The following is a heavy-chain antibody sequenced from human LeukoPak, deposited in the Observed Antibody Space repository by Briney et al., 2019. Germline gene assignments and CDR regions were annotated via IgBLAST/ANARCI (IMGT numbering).Heavy chain of an antibody. V-gene: IGHV1-69*13. J-gene: IGHJ6*02. CDR2: IIPIFGTA. Sequence: SVKVSCKASGGTFSSYAISWVRQAPGQGLEWMGGIIPIFGTANYAQKFQGRATITADESTSTAYMELSSLRSEDTAVYYCAGRGTLVPDKNYYGMDVWGQGTTVTVSS. CDR1: GGTFSSYA. D-gene: IGHD6-6*01. CDR3: AGRGTLVPDKNYYGMDV.